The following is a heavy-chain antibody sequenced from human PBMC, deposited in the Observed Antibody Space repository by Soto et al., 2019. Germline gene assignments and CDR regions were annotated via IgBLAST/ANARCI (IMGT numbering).Heavy chain of an antibody. CDR1: GFTFDDYA. V-gene: IGHV3-9*01. J-gene: IGHJ5*02. D-gene: IGHD3-3*01. CDR2: ISWNSGSI. Sequence: GGSLRLSCAASGFTFDDYAMHWVRQAPGKGLEWVSGISWNSGSIGYADSVKGRFTISRDNAKNSLYLQMNSLRAEDTALYYCAKGHETFWSGYLALNWFDPWGQGTLVTVYS. CDR3: AKGHETFWSGYLALNWFDP.